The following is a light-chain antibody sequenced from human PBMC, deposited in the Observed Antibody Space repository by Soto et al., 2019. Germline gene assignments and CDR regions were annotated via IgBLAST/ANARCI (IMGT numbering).Light chain of an antibody. Sequence: EIVLTQSPGTPSLSPGERATLSCRASQSVSSSYLAWYQQKPGQAPRLLIYGASSRATGIPDRFSGSGSGTDFTLTISRLEPEDFAVYYWQQYGSSPPYIFGQGTKLEIK. J-gene: IGKJ2*01. CDR2: GAS. CDR1: QSVSSSY. V-gene: IGKV3-20*01. CDR3: QQYGSSPPYI.